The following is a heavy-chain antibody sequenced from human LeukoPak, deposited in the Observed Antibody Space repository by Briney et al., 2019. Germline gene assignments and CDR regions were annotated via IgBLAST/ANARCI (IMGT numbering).Heavy chain of an antibody. CDR3: AKSNPIDY. CDR1: GFTFSSYG. V-gene: IGHV3-30*18. Sequence: GGSLRLSCAASGFTFSSYGMHWVRQAPGKGLEWVAVISYDGSNKYYADSVKGRFTISRDNSKNTLYLQMNSLRAEDTAVYYCAKSNPIDYWGRGTLVTVSS. J-gene: IGHJ4*02. CDR2: ISYDGSNK.